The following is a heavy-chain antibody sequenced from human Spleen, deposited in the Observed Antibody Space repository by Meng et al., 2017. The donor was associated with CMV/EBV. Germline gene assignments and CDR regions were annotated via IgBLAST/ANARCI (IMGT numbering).Heavy chain of an antibody. CDR3: SSLSYGVTRYDYYYGMDV. V-gene: IGHV1-18*01. D-gene: IGHD2-2*01. CDR1: GYTFTSYG. J-gene: IGHJ6*02. Sequence: ASVKVSCKASGYTFTSYGISWVRQAPGQGLEWMGWISAYNGNTNYAQKHQGRVTMTTDISTSTAYMELRSLRSDDTAVYYCSSLSYGVTRYDYYYGMDVWGQGTTVTVSS. CDR2: ISAYNGNT.